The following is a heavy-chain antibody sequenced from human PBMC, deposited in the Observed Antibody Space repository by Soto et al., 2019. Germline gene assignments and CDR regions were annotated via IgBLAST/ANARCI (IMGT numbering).Heavy chain of an antibody. CDR2: ISYDGNNK. Sequence: GSLRLSCAASGFTFSTYAVEWVLQAPCKGLDWVALISYDGNNKYYADSVRGRFTISRDNSKNTLYLQMNTLRPEDTALYFCARPVEPFYYYGMDVWGQGTTVTVSS. CDR3: ARPVEPFYYYGMDV. V-gene: IGHV3-30-3*01. J-gene: IGHJ6*02. CDR1: GFTFSTYA.